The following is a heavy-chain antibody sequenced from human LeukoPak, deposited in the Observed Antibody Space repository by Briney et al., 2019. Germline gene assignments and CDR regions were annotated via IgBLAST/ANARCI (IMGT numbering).Heavy chain of an antibody. J-gene: IGHJ5*02. D-gene: IGHD3-22*01. CDR1: GGSISSGGYS. CDR3: PRAHYYDSSGYNNWFDP. CDR2: IYHSGST. V-gene: IGHV4-30-2*01. Sequence: PSETLSLTCAVSGGSISSGGYSWSWIRQPPGKGLEWIGYIYHSGSTYYNPSLKSRVTISVDRSKNQFSLKLSSVTAADTAVYYCPRAHYYDSSGYNNWFDPWGQGTLVTVSS.